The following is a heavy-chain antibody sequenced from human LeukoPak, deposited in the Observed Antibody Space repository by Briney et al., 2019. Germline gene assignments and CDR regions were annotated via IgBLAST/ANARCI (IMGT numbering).Heavy chain of an antibody. Sequence: ASVKVSCKASRYTFTGYYMHWVRQAPGQGLEWMGWINPNSGGTNYAQKFQGWVTMTRDTSISTAYMELSRLRSDDTAAYYCARDPMVRGFSLYYFDYWGQGTLVTVSS. CDR3: ARDPMVRGFSLYYFDY. J-gene: IGHJ4*02. CDR1: RYTFTGYY. D-gene: IGHD3-10*01. V-gene: IGHV1-2*04. CDR2: INPNSGGT.